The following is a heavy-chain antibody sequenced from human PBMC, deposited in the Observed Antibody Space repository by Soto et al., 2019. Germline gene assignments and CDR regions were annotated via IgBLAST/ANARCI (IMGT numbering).Heavy chain of an antibody. CDR3: AREKAVAGEYDAFDI. Sequence: GASVKVSCKASGGTFSSYAISWVRQAPGQGLEWMGGIIPIFGTANYAQKFQGRVTMTTDTSTSTAYMELRSLRSDDTAVYYCAREKAVAGEYDAFDIWGQGTMVTVSS. D-gene: IGHD6-19*01. CDR2: IIPIFGTA. J-gene: IGHJ3*02. V-gene: IGHV1-69*05. CDR1: GGTFSSYA.